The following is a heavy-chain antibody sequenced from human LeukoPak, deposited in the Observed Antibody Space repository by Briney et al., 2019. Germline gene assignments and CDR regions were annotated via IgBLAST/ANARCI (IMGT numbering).Heavy chain of an antibody. V-gene: IGHV1-2*02. Sequence: GASVKVSCKASGYTFPGYYMHWVRQAPGQGLEWMGWINPNSGGTNYAQKFQGRVTMTRDKSISTAYMELSRLRSDDTAVYYCARATGGYYDYFDYGGQGTLVTVSS. J-gene: IGHJ4*02. CDR2: INPNSGGT. CDR1: GYTFPGYY. CDR3: ARATGGYYDYFDY. D-gene: IGHD3-22*01.